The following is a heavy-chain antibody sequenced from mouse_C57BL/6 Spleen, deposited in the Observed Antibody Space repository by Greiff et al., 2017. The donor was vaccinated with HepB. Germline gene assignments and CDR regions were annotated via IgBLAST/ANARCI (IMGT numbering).Heavy chain of an antibody. CDR1: GFNIKDDY. CDR3: NRQLRLRGY. D-gene: IGHD3-2*02. J-gene: IGHJ2*01. Sequence: EVQLQQSGAELVRPGASVKLSCTASGFNIKDDYMHWVKQRPEQGLEWIGWIDPENGDTEYASKFQGKATITADTSSNTAYLQLSSLTAEDTAVYYCNRQLRLRGYWGQGTTLTVSS. CDR2: IDPENGDT. V-gene: IGHV14-4*01.